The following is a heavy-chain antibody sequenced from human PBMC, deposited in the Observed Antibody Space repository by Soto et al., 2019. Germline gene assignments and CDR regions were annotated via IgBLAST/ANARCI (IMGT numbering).Heavy chain of an antibody. D-gene: IGHD1-26*01. CDR1: GFTFSRYP. CDR2: ITYDGNNK. J-gene: IGHJ4*02. Sequence: QVQLVESGGGVVQPGRSLRLSCAASGFTFSRYPMYWVRQAPGKGLEWVAVITYDGNNKYYADSVKGRFTISRDNAKNKLSLQMNNLGSEDTAWYYCAKGVGSYYFDYWGQGTPVTVSS. V-gene: IGHV3-30-3*01. CDR3: AKGVGSYYFDY.